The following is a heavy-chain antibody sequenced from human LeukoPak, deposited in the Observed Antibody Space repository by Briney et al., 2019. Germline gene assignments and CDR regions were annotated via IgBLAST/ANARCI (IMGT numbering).Heavy chain of an antibody. Sequence: SGGSLRLSCAASGFTFDDYAMPWVRQAPGKGLEWVSGISWNSGSIGYADSVKGRFTISRDNARNSLYLQMNSLRAEDTALYYCAKDMTFSGYSSGYTDWGQGTLVTVSS. J-gene: IGHJ4*02. CDR3: AKDMTFSGYSSGYTD. CDR1: GFTFDDYA. D-gene: IGHD6-19*01. V-gene: IGHV3-9*01. CDR2: ISWNSGSI.